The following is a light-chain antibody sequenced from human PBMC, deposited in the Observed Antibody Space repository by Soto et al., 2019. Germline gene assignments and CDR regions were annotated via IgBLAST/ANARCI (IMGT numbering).Light chain of an antibody. CDR3: QQSYSTPPWT. CDR2: AAS. Sequence: DIQMTQSPSSLSASVVDRVTITCRASQSISSYLNWYQQKPGEAPKLLIYAASSLQSGVPSRFSGSGSGTDFTLTISSLQPEDFATYYCQQSYSTPPWTFGQGTKVDIK. J-gene: IGKJ1*01. V-gene: IGKV1-39*01. CDR1: QSISSY.